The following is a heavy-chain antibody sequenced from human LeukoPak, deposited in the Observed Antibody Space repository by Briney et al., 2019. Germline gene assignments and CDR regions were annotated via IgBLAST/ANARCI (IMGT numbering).Heavy chain of an antibody. CDR3: ARDSGTHYYYYGMDV. J-gene: IGHJ6*02. Sequence: GGSLRLSCAASGFTFSSYAMHWVRQAPGKGLEWVAVISYGGSNKYYADSVKGRFTISRDNSKNTLYLQMNSLGAEDTAVYYCARDSGTHYYYYGMDVWGQGTTVTVSS. D-gene: IGHD1-26*01. V-gene: IGHV3-30-3*01. CDR1: GFTFSSYA. CDR2: ISYGGSNK.